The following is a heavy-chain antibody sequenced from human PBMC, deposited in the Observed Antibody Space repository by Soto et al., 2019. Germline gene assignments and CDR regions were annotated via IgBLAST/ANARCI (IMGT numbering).Heavy chain of an antibody. V-gene: IGHV3-9*01. J-gene: IGHJ5*02. CDR2: IDWNSAGI. CDR1: GFNFDDYA. D-gene: IGHD6-19*01. Sequence: EVQLVESGGGLVQPGGSLRLSCATSGFNFDDYAMDWLRQVPGKGLEWVSSIDWNSAGIAYADSVRGRFTISRDNAKKSLYLLMNSRRVEDTAFYYCARDMEAVARRGGWFDPWGQGTLVTVSS. CDR3: ARDMEAVARRGGWFDP.